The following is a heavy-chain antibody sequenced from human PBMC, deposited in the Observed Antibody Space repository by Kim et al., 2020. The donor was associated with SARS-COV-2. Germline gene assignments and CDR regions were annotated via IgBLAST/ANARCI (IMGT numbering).Heavy chain of an antibody. CDR2: INPNSGGT. D-gene: IGHD3-3*01. V-gene: IGHV1-2*02. CDR3: ARGGDFWSGYQDFGP. J-gene: IGHJ5*02. CDR1: GYTFTGYY. Sequence: ASVKVSCKASGYTFTGYYMHWVRQAPGQGLEWMGWINPNSGGTNDAQKFQGRVTMTRDTSISTAYMELRRLRSDDTAVYYCARGGDFWSGYQDFGPWGQGTLVTVSS.